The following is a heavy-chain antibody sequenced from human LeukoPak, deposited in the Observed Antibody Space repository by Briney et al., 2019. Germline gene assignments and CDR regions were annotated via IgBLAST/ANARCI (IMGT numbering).Heavy chain of an antibody. D-gene: IGHD5-12*01. J-gene: IGHJ4*02. CDR2: INHSGST. CDR3: ARISRGAHFDY. Sequence: PSETLPLTCAVYGGSFSGYYWSWIRQPPGKGLEWIGEINHSGSTNYNPSLKSRVTISVDTSKNQFSLKLSSVTAADTAVYYCARISRGAHFDYWGQGTLVTVSS. CDR1: GGSFSGYY. V-gene: IGHV4-34*01.